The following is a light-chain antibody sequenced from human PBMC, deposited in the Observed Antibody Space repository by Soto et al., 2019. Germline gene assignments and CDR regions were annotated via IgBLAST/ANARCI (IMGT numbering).Light chain of an antibody. Sequence: EIVLTQSPGTLSLSPGDRATLSCRASQSLSVSYIAWYQQRPGQAPRLLIYGTSTRATGIPDRFSGSGSGTDFILAISRLEPEDFAVYYCHQFGDSPQTFGQGTTVEI. J-gene: IGKJ1*01. CDR2: GTS. V-gene: IGKV3-20*01. CDR1: QSLSVSY. CDR3: HQFGDSPQT.